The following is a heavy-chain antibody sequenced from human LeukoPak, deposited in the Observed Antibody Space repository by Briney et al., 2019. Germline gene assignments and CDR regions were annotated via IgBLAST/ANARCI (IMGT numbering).Heavy chain of an antibody. CDR3: ARVVVGAANAFDI. V-gene: IGHV4-59*10. Sequence: SETLSLTCAVYGGSFSGYYWSWIRQPAGKGLEWIGRIYTSGSTNYNPSLKSRVTMSVDTSKKQFSLKLTSVTAADTAVYYCARVVVGAANAFDIWGQGTMVTVSS. CDR2: IYTSGST. D-gene: IGHD2-21*02. CDR1: GGSFSGYY. J-gene: IGHJ3*02.